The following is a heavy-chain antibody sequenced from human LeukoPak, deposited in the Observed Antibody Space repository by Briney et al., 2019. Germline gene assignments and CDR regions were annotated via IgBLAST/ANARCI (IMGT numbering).Heavy chain of an antibody. Sequence: SETLSLTCTVSGGSISSYYWSWIRQSPGKGLEWIGYIYDSGSTKYNPSLKSRVTISVDTSKNRFSLKLTSVTAADTAVYFCARDRGYYYDGSGLLDHWGQGALVTVSS. J-gene: IGHJ4*02. CDR1: GGSISSYY. CDR2: IYDSGST. D-gene: IGHD3-22*01. V-gene: IGHV4-59*01. CDR3: ARDRGYYYDGSGLLDH.